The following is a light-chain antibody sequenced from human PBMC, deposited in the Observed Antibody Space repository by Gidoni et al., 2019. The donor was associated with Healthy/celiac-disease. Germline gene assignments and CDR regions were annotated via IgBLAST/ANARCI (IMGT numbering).Light chain of an antibody. V-gene: IGKV2-28*01. J-gene: IGKJ4*01. CDR2: LGS. Sequence: DIVMTQSPLSLPVTPGEPASIPCRSSQSLLHSNGYNYLDWYLQNPGQSPQLLIYLGSNRASGVPDRFSGSGSGTDFTLKISRVEAEDVEVYYCMQALQTPLLTFGGGTKVEIK. CDR3: MQALQTPLLT. CDR1: QSLLHSNGYNY.